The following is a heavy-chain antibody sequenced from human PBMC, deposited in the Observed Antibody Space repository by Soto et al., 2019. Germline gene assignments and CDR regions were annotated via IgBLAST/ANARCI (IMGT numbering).Heavy chain of an antibody. CDR1: GGSISSYY. Sequence: PSETLSLTCTVSGGSISSYYWSWIRQPPGKGLEWIGYIYYSGSTNYNPSLKSRVTISVDTSKNQFSLKLSSVTAADTAVYYCARTAAAATHYYYYGMDVWGQGTTVTVSS. V-gene: IGHV4-59*01. CDR3: ARTAAAATHYYYYGMDV. D-gene: IGHD6-13*01. CDR2: IYYSGST. J-gene: IGHJ6*02.